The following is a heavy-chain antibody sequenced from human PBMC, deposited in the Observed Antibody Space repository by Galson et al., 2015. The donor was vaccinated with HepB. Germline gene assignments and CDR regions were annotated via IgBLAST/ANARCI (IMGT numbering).Heavy chain of an antibody. D-gene: IGHD3-22*01. CDR3: ARETPLYDYDASDYRGDDVY. J-gene: IGHJ4*02. Sequence: SLRLSCAASGFILSDSYMSWIRQAPGKGLEWVAYISSRAQLIYYADSVKGRFTVSRDNAKNSLYLQMNSLRVEDTAVYYCARETPLYDYDASDYRGDDVYWGQGILVSVSS. CDR1: GFILSDSY. CDR2: ISSRAQLI. V-gene: IGHV3-11*01.